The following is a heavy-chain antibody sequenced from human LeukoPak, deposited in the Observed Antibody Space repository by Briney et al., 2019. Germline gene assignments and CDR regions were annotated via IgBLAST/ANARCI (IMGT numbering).Heavy chain of an antibody. V-gene: IGHV3-48*03. Sequence: GGSLRLSCAASGFTFSNYEMNWVRQAPGKGLEWVSFISSSGILIYYADSVKGRFTISRDNAKNSLYLQMNSLRAEDTAVYYCARFRSSSSAFDYWGQGTLVTVSS. CDR1: GFTFSNYE. CDR3: ARFRSSSSAFDY. CDR2: ISSSGILI. D-gene: IGHD6-13*01. J-gene: IGHJ4*02.